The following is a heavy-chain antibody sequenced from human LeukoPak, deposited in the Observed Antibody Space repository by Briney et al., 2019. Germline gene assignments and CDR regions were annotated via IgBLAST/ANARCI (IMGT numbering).Heavy chain of an antibody. J-gene: IGHJ6*02. D-gene: IGHD6-13*01. V-gene: IGHV1-69*04. CDR2: IIPILGIA. CDR1: GGTFSSYA. CDR3: ARDLGVSSSRRDYYYGMDV. Sequence: GSSVKVSCKASGGTFSSYAIGWVRQAPGQGLEWMGRIIPILGIANYAQKFQGRVTITADKSTSTAYMELSSLRSEDTAVYYCARDLGVSSSRRDYYYGMDVWGQGTTVTVSS.